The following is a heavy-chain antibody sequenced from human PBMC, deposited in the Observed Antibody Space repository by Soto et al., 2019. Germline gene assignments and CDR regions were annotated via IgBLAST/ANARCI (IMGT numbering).Heavy chain of an antibody. CDR2: INPSGGST. V-gene: IGHV1-46*01. CDR3: AKGRWVVAAAARRGMDV. D-gene: IGHD6-13*01. CDR1: GYTFTSYY. J-gene: IGHJ6*02. Sequence: VASVKVSCKASGYTFTSYYMHWVRQAPGQGLEWVGIINPSGGSTSYAQKFQGRVTMTRDTSTSTVYMELSSLRSEDTAVYYCAKGRWVVAAAARRGMDVWGQRTTVTVSS.